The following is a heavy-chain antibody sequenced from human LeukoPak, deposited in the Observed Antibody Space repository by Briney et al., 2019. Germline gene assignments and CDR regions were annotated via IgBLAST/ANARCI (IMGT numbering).Heavy chain of an antibody. Sequence: ASVKVSCKASGGTFSSYAISWVRQAPGQGLEWMGWISAYNGNTNYAQKLQGRVTMTTDTYMELRSLRSDDTAVYYCARRYGSGSQYNWFDPWGQGTLVTVSS. V-gene: IGHV1-18*01. J-gene: IGHJ5*02. CDR3: ARRYGSGSQYNWFDP. CDR1: GGTFSSYA. D-gene: IGHD1-26*01. CDR2: ISAYNGNT.